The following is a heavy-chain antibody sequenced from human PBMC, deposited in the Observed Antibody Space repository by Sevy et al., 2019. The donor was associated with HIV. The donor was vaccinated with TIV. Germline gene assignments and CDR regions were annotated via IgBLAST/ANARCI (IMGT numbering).Heavy chain of an antibody. CDR2: INHSGST. CDR1: GGSFSGYY. J-gene: IGHJ5*02. D-gene: IGHD4-17*01. V-gene: IGHV4-34*01. Sequence: SETLSLTCAVYGGSFSGYYWSWIRQPPGKGLEWIGEINHSGSTNYNPSLKSRVTISVDTSKNQFSLKLSSVTAADTAVYYCARTEAFYGDVRGNWFDPWGLGTLVTVSS. CDR3: ARTEAFYGDVRGNWFDP.